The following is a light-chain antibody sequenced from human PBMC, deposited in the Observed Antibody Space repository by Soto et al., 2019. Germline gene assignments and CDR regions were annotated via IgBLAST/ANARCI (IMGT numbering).Light chain of an antibody. CDR2: GNT. CDR3: QSYDSSLSGSVV. J-gene: IGLJ2*01. Sequence: QSVLTQPPSVSGAPGQRVTISCTGSSSNIGAHYDVHWYQQLPGTAPKLLIYGNTNRPSGVPDRFSGSKSGTSASLAITGLQVEDEADYYCQSYDSSLSGSVVFGGGTKVTVL. V-gene: IGLV1-40*01. CDR1: SSNIGAHYD.